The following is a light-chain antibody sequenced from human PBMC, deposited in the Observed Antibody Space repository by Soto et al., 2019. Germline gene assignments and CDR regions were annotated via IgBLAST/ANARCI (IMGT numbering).Light chain of an antibody. CDR3: QSYDTNTVV. CDR2: EDD. V-gene: IGLV6-57*04. CDR1: SGSIGSNS. J-gene: IGLJ2*01. Sequence: NFMLTQPHSVSESPGKTVTISCTRCSGSIGSNSVQWYRQRPGSAPTIVIYEDDQRPSGVPNRFAGSIDRSSNSASLTISGLQTEDEADYYCQSYDTNTVVFGGGTKVTVL.